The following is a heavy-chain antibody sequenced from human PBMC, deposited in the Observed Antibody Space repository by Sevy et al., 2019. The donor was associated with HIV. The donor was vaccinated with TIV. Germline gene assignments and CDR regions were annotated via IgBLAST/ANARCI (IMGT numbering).Heavy chain of an antibody. Sequence: GGSLRLSCEASGFSFSSYWMSWVRQAPGKGLEWVANIKEDGSMIYYVDSVKGRFTISRDNGKNSVYLQMTSLRAEDAALYYCVRAIGAAGSYWGQGTLVTVSS. D-gene: IGHD6-13*01. J-gene: IGHJ4*02. CDR2: IKEDGSMI. CDR1: GFSFSSYW. V-gene: IGHV3-7*01. CDR3: VRAIGAAGSY.